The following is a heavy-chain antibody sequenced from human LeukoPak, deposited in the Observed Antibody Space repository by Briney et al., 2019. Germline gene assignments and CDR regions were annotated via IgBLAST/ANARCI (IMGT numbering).Heavy chain of an antibody. J-gene: IGHJ6*03. V-gene: IGHV3-23*01. Sequence: ETLSLTCTVSGGSISSSSYYWGWVRQAPGKGLEWVSAISGSGGSTYYADSVKGRFTISRDNSKNTLYLQMNSLRAEDTAVYYCAKGGDSGQELDYYYYMDVWGKGTTVTVSS. D-gene: IGHD5-12*01. CDR3: AKGGDSGQELDYYYYMDV. CDR1: GGSISSSSYY. CDR2: ISGSGGST.